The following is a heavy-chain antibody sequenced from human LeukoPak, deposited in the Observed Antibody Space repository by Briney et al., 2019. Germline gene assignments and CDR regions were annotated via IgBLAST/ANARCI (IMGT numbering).Heavy chain of an antibody. CDR1: GFTFSSYA. D-gene: IGHD2-15*01. CDR3: AKDWGGGCSGGSCYGPHYYNGMDV. CDR2: ISYDGSNK. V-gene: IGHV3-30*18. Sequence: TGGSLRLSCAASGFTFSSYAMSWVRQAPGKGLEWVAVISYDGSNKYYEDSVKGRFTISRDNSKNTLYLQMNSLRAEDTAVYYCAKDWGGGCSGGSCYGPHYYNGMDVWGQGTTVTVSS. J-gene: IGHJ6*02.